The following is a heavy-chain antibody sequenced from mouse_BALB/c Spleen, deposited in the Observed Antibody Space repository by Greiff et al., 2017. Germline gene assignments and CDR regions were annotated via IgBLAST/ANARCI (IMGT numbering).Heavy chain of an antibody. CDR2: INPSNGGT. J-gene: IGHJ2*01. Sequence: VQLQQSGAELVKPGASVKLSCKASGYTFTSYYMYWVKQRPGQGLEWIGEINPSNGGTNFNEKFKSKATLTVDKSSSTAYMQLSSLTSEDSAVYYCTRWGGRGYFDYWGQGTTLTVSS. CDR1: GYTFTSYY. D-gene: IGHD3-3*01. V-gene: IGHV1S81*02. CDR3: TRWGGRGYFDY.